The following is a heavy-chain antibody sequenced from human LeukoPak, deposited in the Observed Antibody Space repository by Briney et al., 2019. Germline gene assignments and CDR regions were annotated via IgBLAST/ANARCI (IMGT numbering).Heavy chain of an antibody. D-gene: IGHD6-19*01. J-gene: IGHJ6*02. CDR3: ARHVVGSSGWYYYYYYGMDV. CDR1: GGSISSYY. CDR2: IYYSGST. Sequence: SETLSLTCTVSGGSISSYYWSWIRQPPGKGLEWIGYIYYSGSTNYNPSLKSRVTISVDTSKNQFSLKLSSVTAADTAVYYCARHVVGSSGWYYYYYYGMDVWGQGTTVTVSS. V-gene: IGHV4-59*08.